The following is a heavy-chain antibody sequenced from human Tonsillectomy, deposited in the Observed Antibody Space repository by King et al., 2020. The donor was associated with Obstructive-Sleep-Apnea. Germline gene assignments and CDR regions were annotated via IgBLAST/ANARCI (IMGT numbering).Heavy chain of an antibody. V-gene: IGHV3-30*18. CDR1: GVTFSSYG. D-gene: IGHD3-22*01. Sequence: VQLVESGGGVVQPGRSLRLSCAASGVTFSSYGMHWGRQAPGKGLERVAIISHDGSYKYYADSVKGRVTISRDNSKKPLDVQMNSLRAEETAVYYCAKGPDYDSSGHAYFDYWGQGTLVTVSS. CDR2: ISHDGSYK. J-gene: IGHJ4*02. CDR3: AKGPDYDSSGHAYFDY.